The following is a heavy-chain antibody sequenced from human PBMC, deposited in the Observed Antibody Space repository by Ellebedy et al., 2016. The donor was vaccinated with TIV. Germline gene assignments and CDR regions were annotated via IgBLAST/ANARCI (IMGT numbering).Heavy chain of an antibody. V-gene: IGHV4-34*01. CDR1: GGSFSGYY. D-gene: IGHD3-9*01. CDR3: ANVMLSDTGYPRAYFDY. J-gene: IGHJ4*02. Sequence: MPSETLSLTCAVYGGSFSGYYWSWIRQPPGKGLEWIGEINHSGSTDYNPSLKSRVTISLDTSKNQFSLRLSSVTAADTAVYYCANVMLSDTGYPRAYFDYWGQGTLVIVSS. CDR2: INHSGST.